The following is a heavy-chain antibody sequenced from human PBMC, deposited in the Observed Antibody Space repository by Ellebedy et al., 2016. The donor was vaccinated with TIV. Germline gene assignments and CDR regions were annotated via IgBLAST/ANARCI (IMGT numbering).Heavy chain of an antibody. CDR3: ARAYLKYSHREDH. Sequence: MPGGSLRLSCAVPGGSISTSNWWCWVRQRPGEGLEWIGEIFDSDSTIYNPSLQSRATISVDKSKKYFSLKLTSVTAADTAVYYCARAYLKYSHREDHWGRGILVTVSS. J-gene: IGHJ4*02. CDR2: IFDSDST. CDR1: GGSISTSNW. V-gene: IGHV4-4*02. D-gene: IGHD4-11*01.